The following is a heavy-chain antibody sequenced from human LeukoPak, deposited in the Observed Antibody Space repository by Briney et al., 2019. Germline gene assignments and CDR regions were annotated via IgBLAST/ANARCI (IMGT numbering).Heavy chain of an antibody. Sequence: PGGSLRLSCAASRFTFNSYAMSWVRQAPGKGLEWVSAISGGGFNTYYADSVKGRFTISRDNSKNTLYLQMNSLRAEDTAIYYCAKGGTLRYCTIANCYLDYWGQGTLVTVSS. CDR1: RFTFNSYA. CDR3: AKGGTLRYCTIANCYLDY. J-gene: IGHJ4*02. CDR2: ISGGGFNT. D-gene: IGHD2-8*01. V-gene: IGHV3-23*01.